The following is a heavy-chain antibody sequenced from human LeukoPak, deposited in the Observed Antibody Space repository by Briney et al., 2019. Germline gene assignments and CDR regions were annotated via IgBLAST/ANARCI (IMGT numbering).Heavy chain of an antibody. V-gene: IGHV3-21*01. Sequence: GGSLRLSCAASGFTFSSYSMNWARQAPGKGLEWVSSISSSSSYIYYADSVKGRFTISRDNAKNSLYLQMNSLRAEDTAVYYCARESPPYYYDSSGYSNYWGQGTLVTVSS. D-gene: IGHD3-22*01. CDR2: ISSSSSYI. CDR1: GFTFSSYS. CDR3: ARESPPYYYDSSGYSNY. J-gene: IGHJ4*02.